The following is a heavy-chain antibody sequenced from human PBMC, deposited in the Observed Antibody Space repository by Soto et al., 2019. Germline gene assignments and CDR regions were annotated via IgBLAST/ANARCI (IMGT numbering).Heavy chain of an antibody. CDR3: ARGAGCCSGGSCYQRRSYYGMDV. Sequence: PSETLSLTCAVYGGSFSGYYWSWIRQPPGKGLEWIGEISHSGSTNHNPSLKSRVTISVDTSKNQFSLKLSSVTAADTAVYYCARGAGCCSGGSCYQRRSYYGMDVWGQGTTVTVSS. CDR1: GGSFSGYY. D-gene: IGHD2-15*01. J-gene: IGHJ6*02. V-gene: IGHV4-34*01. CDR2: ISHSGST.